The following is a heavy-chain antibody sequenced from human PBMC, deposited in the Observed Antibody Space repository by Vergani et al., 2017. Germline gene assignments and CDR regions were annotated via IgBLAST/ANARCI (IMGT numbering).Heavy chain of an antibody. CDR2: INAGNGNT. V-gene: IGHV1-3*01. J-gene: IGHJ3*02. D-gene: IGHD3-22*01. CDR3: ARDPQGVVVVINAFDI. Sequence: QVQLVQSGAEVKKPGASVKVSCKASGYTFTSYAMHWVRQAPGQRLEWMGWINAGNGNTKYSQKFQGRVTITRDTSASTAYMELSSLRSEDTAVYYCARDPQGVVVVINAFDIWGQGTMVTVSS. CDR1: GYTFTSYA.